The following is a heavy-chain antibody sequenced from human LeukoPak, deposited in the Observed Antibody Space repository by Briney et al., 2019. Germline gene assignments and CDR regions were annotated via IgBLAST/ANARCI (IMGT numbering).Heavy chain of an antibody. J-gene: IGHJ4*02. CDR1: GGSISSSSYY. D-gene: IGHD6-6*01. CDR2: IYYSGST. V-gene: IGHV4-39*02. Sequence: SETLSLTCTVSGGSISSSSYYWGWIRQPPGKGLEWIGSIYYSGSTYYNPSLKSRVTISVDTSKNQFSLKLSSVAAADTAVYYCAREYSSSPDYWGQGTLVTVSS. CDR3: AREYSSSPDY.